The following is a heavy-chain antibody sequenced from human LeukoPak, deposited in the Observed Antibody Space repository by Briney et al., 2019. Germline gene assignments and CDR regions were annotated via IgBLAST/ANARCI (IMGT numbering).Heavy chain of an antibody. D-gene: IGHD5-12*01. CDR2: IIPILGIA. J-gene: IGHJ4*02. V-gene: IGHV1-69*04. Sequence: GASVKVSCKASGGTFSSYAISWVRQAPGQGLEWMGRIIPILGIANYAQKFQGRVTITADKSTSTAYMELSSLRSEDTAVYYCARFGAYSGSTGRFDYWGQGTLVTVSS. CDR3: ARFGAYSGSTGRFDY. CDR1: GGTFSSYA.